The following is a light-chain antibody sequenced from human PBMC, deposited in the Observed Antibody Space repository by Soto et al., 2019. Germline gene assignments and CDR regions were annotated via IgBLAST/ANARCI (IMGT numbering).Light chain of an antibody. CDR2: AAS. V-gene: IGKV1-12*01. CDR3: QQSNSFPIT. CDR1: QGISSW. J-gene: IGKJ5*01. Sequence: DIQMTQSPSSVSASVGDRVTMTCRASQGISSWLASYQQKPGEGPKLLIYAASNLQSGVPSRFSGSGSGTDFTLTISSLQPEDFATYYCQQSNSFPITFGQGTRLEIK.